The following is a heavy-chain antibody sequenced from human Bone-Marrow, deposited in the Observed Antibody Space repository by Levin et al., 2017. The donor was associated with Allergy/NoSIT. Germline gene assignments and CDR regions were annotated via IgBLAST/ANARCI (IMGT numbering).Heavy chain of an antibody. Sequence: GASVKVSCKASGYSFTGYHIHWVRQAPGQGLEWMGDINPNSGATDYAQRFQGRVTITRDTSISTAYMQLSSLQSDDTAVYYCASDTVTTSPGYYWGQGTPVTVSS. J-gene: IGHJ4*02. CDR1: GYSFTGYH. D-gene: IGHD4-17*01. CDR2: INPNSGAT. V-gene: IGHV1-2*02. CDR3: ASDTVTTSPGYY.